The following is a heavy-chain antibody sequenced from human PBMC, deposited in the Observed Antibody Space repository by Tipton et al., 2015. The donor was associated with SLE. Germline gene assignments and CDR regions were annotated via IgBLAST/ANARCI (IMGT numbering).Heavy chain of an antibody. CDR2: ISHSGNT. CDR1: GVSIRTPTYY. D-gene: IGHD5-24*01. V-gene: IGHV4-39*07. Sequence: TLSLTCIVSGVSIRTPTYYWGWIRQPPGKGLEWIGTISHSGNTYSHTSLESRVTISVDTSQNQFSMSLSSVSAADTAVYYCARKELSTMRDYWGQGTLVTVSS. CDR3: ARKELSTMRDY. J-gene: IGHJ4*02.